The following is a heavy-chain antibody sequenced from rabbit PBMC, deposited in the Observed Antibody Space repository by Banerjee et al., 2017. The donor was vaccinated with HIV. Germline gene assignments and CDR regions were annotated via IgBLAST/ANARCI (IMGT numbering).Heavy chain of an antibody. Sequence: EPHVWSAVDLGNPEGSLTFTCTASGFSFSNKCVMCWVRQAPGKGLEWIACINTSSGNTVYATWAKGRFTISKTSSTTVNLQMTSLTATVTAPYSFPSELHGVARHNFSLRGQGTLVTVS. CDR1: GFSFSNKCV. D-gene: IGHD2-1*01. CDR3: PSELHGVARHNFSL. CDR2: INTSSGNT. J-gene: IGHJ4*01. V-gene: IGHV1S45*01.